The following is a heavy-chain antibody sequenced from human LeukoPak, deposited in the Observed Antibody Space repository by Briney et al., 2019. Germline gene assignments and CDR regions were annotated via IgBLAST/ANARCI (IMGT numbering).Heavy chain of an antibody. Sequence: GGSLRLSCVASGFTFSIYTMSWVRQAPGKGLEWVSSITSSSSSIYSADSVKGRLTISRDNAKNSLYLEMNSLRDEDTAVYYCARDLAWGAYRGQGTLVTVSS. J-gene: IGHJ4*02. D-gene: IGHD4/OR15-4a*01. CDR1: GFTFSIYT. V-gene: IGHV3-21*01. CDR3: ARDLAWGAY. CDR2: ITSSSSSI.